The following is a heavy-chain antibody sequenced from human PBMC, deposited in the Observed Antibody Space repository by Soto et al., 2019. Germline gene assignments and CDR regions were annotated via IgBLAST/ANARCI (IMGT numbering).Heavy chain of an antibody. J-gene: IGHJ6*02. Sequence: EMQLVESGGGLVKPGGSLRLSCAASGFTFSTYGMNWVRQAPGKGLEWVSSISSGSEYIYYADSLKGRLTISRDNARKSLYLQRNSMRAEDTAVYYCATDGAAGSVMEVWGQGTTVTVSS. V-gene: IGHV3-21*01. CDR1: GFTFSTYG. CDR2: ISSGSEYI. CDR3: ATDGAAGSVMEV. D-gene: IGHD6-13*01.